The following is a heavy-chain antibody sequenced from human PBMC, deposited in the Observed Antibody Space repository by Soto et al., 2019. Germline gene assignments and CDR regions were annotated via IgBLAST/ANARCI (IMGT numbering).Heavy chain of an antibody. V-gene: IGHV1-18*01. CDR2: ISAYNGNT. CDR3: ARAWIQLWFALSGGEYYYMDV. J-gene: IGHJ6*03. D-gene: IGHD5-18*01. CDR1: GYTFTSYG. Sequence: GASVKVSCKTSGYTFTSYGISWVRQAPGQGLEWMGWISAYNGNTNYAQKLQGRVTTTTDTSTSTAYMELRSLRSDDTAVYYCARAWIQLWFALSGGEYYYMDVWGKGTTVTVSS.